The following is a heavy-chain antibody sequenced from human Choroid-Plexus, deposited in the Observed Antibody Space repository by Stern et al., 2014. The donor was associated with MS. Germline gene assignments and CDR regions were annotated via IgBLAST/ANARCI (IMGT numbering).Heavy chain of an antibody. CDR3: AKDRQYLTYFFDH. D-gene: IGHD2/OR15-2a*01. CDR2: VSYDGSNK. CDR1: GFTFGSCA. V-gene: IGHV3-30*18. Sequence: VQLVESGGGVVQPGRPLRLSCVASGFTFGSCAMHWVRQAPGKGLEWVAGVSYDGSNKDYADSVKGRFTISRDNSQNTLYMQISSLRPEDTAVYYCAKDRQYLTYFFDHWGQGSLVTVSS. J-gene: IGHJ5*02.